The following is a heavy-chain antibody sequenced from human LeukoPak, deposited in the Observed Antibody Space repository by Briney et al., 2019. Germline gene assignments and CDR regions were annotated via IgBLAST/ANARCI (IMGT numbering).Heavy chain of an antibody. J-gene: IGHJ4*02. CDR1: GFSFSNYA. CDR3: AKKSYYDFWSDHYRPHFDK. V-gene: IGHV3-23*01. Sequence: TGGSLRLSCVASGFSFSNYAMSWVRQAPGKGLEWVSVIGSNDNSTYYADSVKGRFTISRDNSKNTLYLQMDSLRAEDTAVYYCAKKSYYDFWSDHYRPHFDKWGQGTLVTVSS. CDR2: IGSNDNST. D-gene: IGHD3-3*01.